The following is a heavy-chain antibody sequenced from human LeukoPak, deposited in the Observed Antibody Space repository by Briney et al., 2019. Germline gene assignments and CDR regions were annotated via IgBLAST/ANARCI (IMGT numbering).Heavy chain of an antibody. CDR1: GYTFTSYY. CDR3: ARDSAVARDFDY. Sequence: VASVKVSCKASGYTFTSYYMHWVRQAPGQGLEWMGWINPNSGGTNYAQKFQGRVTMTRDTSISTAYMELSRLRSDDTAVYYCARDSAVARDFDYWGQGTLVTVSS. J-gene: IGHJ4*02. V-gene: IGHV1-2*02. D-gene: IGHD6-19*01. CDR2: INPNSGGT.